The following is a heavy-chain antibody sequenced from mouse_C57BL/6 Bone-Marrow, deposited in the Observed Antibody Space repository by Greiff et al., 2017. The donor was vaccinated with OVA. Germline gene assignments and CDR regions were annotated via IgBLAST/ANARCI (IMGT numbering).Heavy chain of an antibody. J-gene: IGHJ1*03. CDR3: ASYYGSSRYWYFDV. Sequence: QVQLQQPGAELVKTGASVKMSCKASGYTFTSYWITWVKQRPGQGLEWIGDIYPGSGSTNYNEKFKSKATLTVDTSSSTAYMQLSSLTSEDSAVYYCASYYGSSRYWYFDVWGTGTTVTVSS. CDR1: GYTFTSYW. D-gene: IGHD1-1*01. V-gene: IGHV1-55*01. CDR2: IYPGSGST.